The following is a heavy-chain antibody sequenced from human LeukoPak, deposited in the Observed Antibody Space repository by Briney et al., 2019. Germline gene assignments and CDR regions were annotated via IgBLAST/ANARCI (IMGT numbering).Heavy chain of an antibody. D-gene: IGHD5-18*01. J-gene: IGHJ3*02. V-gene: IGHV4-59*01. CDR2: IHYSGSA. CDR3: AREGYCNDYRIQAFDI. Sequence: PSETLSLTCTVSGASISGFYWSWIRQSPGKGLEWIGNIHYSGSANGNPSLKSRVTISVDTSKNQFSLKLSSVTAADTAVFYCAREGYCNDYRIQAFDIWGQGTMVTVSS. CDR1: GASISGFY.